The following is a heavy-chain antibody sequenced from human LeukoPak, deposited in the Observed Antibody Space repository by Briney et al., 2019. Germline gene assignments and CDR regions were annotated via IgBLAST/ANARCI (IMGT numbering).Heavy chain of an antibody. V-gene: IGHV3-23*01. Sequence: GGSLRLSCAASGFTFSSYAMSWVRQAPGKGLEWVSASSGSGAYTYYADSVKGRFTISRGNSKNTLYLQMNGLRAEDTAVYYCAKDTSGYYRPFDYWGQGTLVTVSS. CDR3: AKDTSGYYRPFDY. D-gene: IGHD3-22*01. J-gene: IGHJ4*02. CDR2: SSGSGAYT. CDR1: GFTFSSYA.